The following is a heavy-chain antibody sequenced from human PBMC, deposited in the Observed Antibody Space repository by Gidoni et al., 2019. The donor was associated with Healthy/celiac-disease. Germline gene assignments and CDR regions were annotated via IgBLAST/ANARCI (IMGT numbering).Heavy chain of an antibody. D-gene: IGHD2-2*02. V-gene: IGHV1-69*06. CDR3: AAHGVGYCSSTSCYNAFDI. CDR1: GGTFSSYA. CDR2: IIPIFGTA. Sequence: QVQLVQSGAEVKKPGSSVKVSCKASGGTFSSYAISWVRQAPGQGLEWMGGIIPIFGTANYAQKFQGRVTITADKSTSTAYMELSSLRSEDTAVYYCAAHGVGYCSSTSCYNAFDIWGQGTMVTVSS. J-gene: IGHJ3*02.